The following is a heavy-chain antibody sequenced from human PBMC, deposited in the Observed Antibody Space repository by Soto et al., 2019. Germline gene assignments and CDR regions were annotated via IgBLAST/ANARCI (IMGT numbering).Heavy chain of an antibody. Sequence: LRLSCAASVITFSNTWMHWVRQVPGKGLVWVAYINSDGTTTTYADSVRGRFTISRDNAKNTVYLQMNSLRAEDTALYYCTTDGSYAQYVWGQGTAVTVSS. J-gene: IGHJ6*02. CDR1: VITFSNTW. CDR3: TTDGSYAQYV. D-gene: IGHD2-2*01. V-gene: IGHV3-74*01. CDR2: INSDGTTT.